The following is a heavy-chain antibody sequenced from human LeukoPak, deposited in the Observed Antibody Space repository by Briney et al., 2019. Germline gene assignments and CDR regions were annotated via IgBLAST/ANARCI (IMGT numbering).Heavy chain of an antibody. Sequence: PGGSLRLSCAASGDTFYVYWMSWVRQAPGKGLEWVANIKSDGSESVYVDSLEGRFTISRDNAKNSLYLQLTSLRVEDTAVYYCARARYGDYGWFDPWGQGTLVTVSS. J-gene: IGHJ5*02. CDR1: GDTFYVYW. D-gene: IGHD4-17*01. CDR3: ARARYGDYGWFDP. CDR2: IKSDGSES. V-gene: IGHV3-7*01.